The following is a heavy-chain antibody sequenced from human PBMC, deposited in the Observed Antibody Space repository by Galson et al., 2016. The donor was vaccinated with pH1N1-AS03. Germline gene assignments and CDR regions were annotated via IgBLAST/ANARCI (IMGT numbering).Heavy chain of an antibody. CDR1: GGSISSYY. V-gene: IGHV4-59*01. Sequence: ETLSLTCTVSGGSISSYYWSWIRQPPGKGLEWIGYISNSGSTNYNPSLKSRVTISVDRSKSQFSLKMSSVTAADTAVYYCARGLTWGYSGLTHFDYLGRGTLVTVSS. CDR3: ARGLTWGYSGLTHFDY. J-gene: IGHJ4*02. CDR2: ISNSGST. D-gene: IGHD1-26*01.